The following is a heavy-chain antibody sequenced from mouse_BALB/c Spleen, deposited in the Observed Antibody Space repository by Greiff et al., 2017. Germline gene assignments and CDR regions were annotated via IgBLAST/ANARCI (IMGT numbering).Heavy chain of an antibody. D-gene: IGHD2-3*01. V-gene: IGHV2-4-1*01. Sequence: VKLQESGPGLVQPSQSLSITCTVSGFSLTSYGVHWVRQSPGKGLEWLGVIWSGGSTDYNAAFISRLSISKDNSKSQVFFKMNSLQADDTAIYYCARNRGDGYYDSMDYWGQGTSVTVSS. CDR2: IWSGGST. J-gene: IGHJ4*01. CDR3: ARNRGDGYYDSMDY. CDR1: GFSLTSYG.